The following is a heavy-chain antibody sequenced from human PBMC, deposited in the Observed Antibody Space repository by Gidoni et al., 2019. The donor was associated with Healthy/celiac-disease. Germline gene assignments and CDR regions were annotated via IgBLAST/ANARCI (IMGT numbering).Heavy chain of an antibody. V-gene: IGHV3-23*01. CDR2: ISGSGGST. Sequence: EVQLLESGGGLVQPGGSLRLSCAASGFTFSSYAMSWVRQAPGQGLEWVSAISGSGGSTYYADSVKGRFTISRDNSKNTLYLQMNSLRAEDTAVYYCAKDIPEDYYDSSGTPVWDYWGQGTLVTVSS. CDR3: AKDIPEDYYDSSGTPVWDY. D-gene: IGHD3-22*01. CDR1: GFTFSSYA. J-gene: IGHJ4*02.